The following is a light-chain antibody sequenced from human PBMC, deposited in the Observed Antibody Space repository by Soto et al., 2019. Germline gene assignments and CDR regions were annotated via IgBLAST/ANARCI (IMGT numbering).Light chain of an antibody. CDR3: CSYAGSHVV. J-gene: IGLJ2*01. CDR2: EGS. Sequence: QSALTQPASVSESPGQSITISCTGTSSDLGGYNFVSWYQQHPGKAPKLMIYEGSKRPSGVSNRFSGSKSGNTASLTISGLQAEDEADYYCCSYAGSHVVFGGGTKVTVL. CDR1: SSDLGGYNF. V-gene: IGLV2-23*01.